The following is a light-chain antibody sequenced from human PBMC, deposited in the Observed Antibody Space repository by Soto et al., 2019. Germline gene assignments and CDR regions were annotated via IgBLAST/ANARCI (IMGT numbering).Light chain of an antibody. CDR1: SGLSHYA. J-gene: IGLJ2*01. Sequence: QSVLTQSPSASASLGASVKLTCTLSSGLSHYAVAWHQQQPEKGPRYLMKINSDGSLIKGDGIPDRCSGSSSGTERYLTISSLQSEDEADYYCQTWGTDIRGVFGGGTKLTVL. CDR2: INSDGSL. V-gene: IGLV4-69*01. CDR3: QTWGTDIRGV.